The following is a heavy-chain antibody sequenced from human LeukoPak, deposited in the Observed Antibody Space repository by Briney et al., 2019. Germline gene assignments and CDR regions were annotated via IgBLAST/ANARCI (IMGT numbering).Heavy chain of an antibody. CDR3: ARDLGGVKAYWFDP. CDR1: GFTVSSNY. Sequence: GGSLRLSCAASGFTVSSNYMSWVRQAPGKGLEWVSVIYSGGSTYYADSVKGRFTISRDNSKNTLYLQMNSLRAEDTAVYYCARDLGGVKAYWFDPWGQGTLVTVSS. J-gene: IGHJ5*02. D-gene: IGHD3-16*01. CDR2: IYSGGST. V-gene: IGHV3-66*01.